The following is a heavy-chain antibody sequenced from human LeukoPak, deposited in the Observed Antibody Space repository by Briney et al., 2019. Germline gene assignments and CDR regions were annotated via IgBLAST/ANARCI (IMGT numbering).Heavy chain of an antibody. CDR2: IKSKTDGGTT. V-gene: IGHV3-15*01. CDR3: TTVGSWYRADFDY. J-gene: IGHJ4*02. D-gene: IGHD6-13*01. CDR1: GFTFSNAW. Sequence: GGSLRLSCAASGFTFSNAWMSWVRQAPGKGLEWVDRIKSKTDGGTTDYAAPVKGRFTISRDDSKNTLYLQMNSLKTGDTAVYYCTTVGSWYRADFDYWGQGTLVTVSS.